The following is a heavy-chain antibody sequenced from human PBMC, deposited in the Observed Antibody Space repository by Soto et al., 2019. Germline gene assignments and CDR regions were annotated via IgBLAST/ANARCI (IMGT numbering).Heavy chain of an antibody. V-gene: IGHV4-34*01. CDR3: ARVGLKLRFLEWLLHLDV. J-gene: IGHJ6*02. CDR2: INHSGST. D-gene: IGHD3-3*01. Sequence: QVQLQQWGAGLLKPSETLSLTCAVYGGSFSGYYWSWIRQPPGKGLEWIGEINHSGSTNYNPSLKSRVTISVDTSKNQFSLKLSSVTAADTAVYYCARVGLKLRFLEWLLHLDVWGQGTTVTVSS. CDR1: GGSFSGYY.